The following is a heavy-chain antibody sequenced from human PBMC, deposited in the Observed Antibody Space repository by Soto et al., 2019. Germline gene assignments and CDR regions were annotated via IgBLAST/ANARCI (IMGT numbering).Heavy chain of an antibody. CDR2: IGTRGNTK. D-gene: IGHD4-17*01. J-gene: IGHJ4*02. CDR1: GFTFSDYY. CDR3: ARDGTEYYGEYYDY. V-gene: IGHV3-11*01. Sequence: QVQLVESGGGLVKPGGSLRLFCATSGFTFSDYYMSWIRQAPGKGLEWVSYIGTRGNTKYYADSVRGRFTISRDNAKNSLYLQMNSLRADATSVYYCARDGTEYYGEYYDYWGQVIPVTVSS.